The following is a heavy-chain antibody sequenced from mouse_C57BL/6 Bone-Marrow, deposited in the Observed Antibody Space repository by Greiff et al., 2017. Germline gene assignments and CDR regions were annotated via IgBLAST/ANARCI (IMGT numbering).Heavy chain of an antibody. CDR2: IAPETGGT. J-gene: IGHJ4*01. D-gene: IGHD2-3*01. V-gene: IGHV1-15*01. CDR1: GYTFTDYE. Sequence: QVQLQQSGAELVRPGASVTLSCKASGYTFTDYEMHWVKQTPVHGLEWIGAIAPETGGTAYNQKFKGKAILTADKSSSTAYMELRSLTSEDSAVYYCTRDGGWLRIYYAMDYWGQGTSVTVSS. CDR3: TRDGGWLRIYYAMDY.